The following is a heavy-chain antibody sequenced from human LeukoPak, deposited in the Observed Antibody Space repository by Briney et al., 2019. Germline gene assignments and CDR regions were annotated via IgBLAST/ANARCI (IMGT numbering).Heavy chain of an antibody. CDR3: ARMLTVAGTPSNWFDP. J-gene: IGHJ5*02. CDR2: IIPIFGTA. CDR1: GGTFSSYA. Sequence: SVKVSCKASGGTFSSYAISWVRQAPGQGLEWMGGIIPIFGTANYAQKFQGRVTITADESTSTAYMELSSLRSEDTAVYYCARMLTVAGTPSNWFDPWGQGTLVTVSS. D-gene: IGHD6-19*01. V-gene: IGHV1-69*13.